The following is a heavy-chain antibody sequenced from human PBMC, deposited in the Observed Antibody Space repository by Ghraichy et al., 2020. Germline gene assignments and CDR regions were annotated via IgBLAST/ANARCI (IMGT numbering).Heavy chain of an antibody. CDR2: ISYDGSNK. D-gene: IGHD4-23*01. CDR3: AKDYGGNPDY. V-gene: IGHV3-30*18. J-gene: IGHJ4*02. CDR1: GFTFSSYG. Sequence: GRSLRLSCAASGFTFSSYGMHWVRQAPGKGLEWVAVISYDGSNKYHADSVKGRFTISRDNSKNTLYLQMNSLRAEDTAVYYCAKDYGGNPDYWGQGTLVTVSS.